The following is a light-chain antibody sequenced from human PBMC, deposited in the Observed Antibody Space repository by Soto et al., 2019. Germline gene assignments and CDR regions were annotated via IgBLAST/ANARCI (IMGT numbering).Light chain of an antibody. CDR1: QTVGRDY. CDR3: QQYATSPLT. J-gene: IGKJ4*01. CDR2: GAS. V-gene: IGKV3D-20*01. Sequence: EIVLTQSPATLSLSPGERATLSCGASQTVGRDYLAWYQQKPGLAPRLLISGASTRATVIPDRFSGSGSGTDFTLIISRLEPEDFAVYFCQQYATSPLTFGGGTEVEIK.